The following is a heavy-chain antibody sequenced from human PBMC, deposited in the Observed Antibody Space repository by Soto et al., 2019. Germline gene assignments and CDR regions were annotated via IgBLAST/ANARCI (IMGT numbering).Heavy chain of an antibody. CDR1: GGTFSSYT. Sequence: QVQLVQSGAEVKKPGSSVKVSCKASGGTFSSYTISWVRQAPGQGLEWMGRIIPILGIANYAQKFQGRVTITADKYTSTAYMELSSLRSEDTAVYYCAREGYCSSASCYITFDIWGQGTMVTVSS. D-gene: IGHD2-2*02. J-gene: IGHJ3*02. CDR2: IIPILGIA. CDR3: AREGYCSSASCYITFDI. V-gene: IGHV1-69*08.